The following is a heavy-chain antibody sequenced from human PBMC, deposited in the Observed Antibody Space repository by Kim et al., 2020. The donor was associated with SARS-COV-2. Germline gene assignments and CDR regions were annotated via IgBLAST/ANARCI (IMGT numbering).Heavy chain of an antibody. D-gene: IGHD5-12*01. CDR3: ASTDGYKYYYYYGMDV. Sequence: SETLSLTCAVYGGSFSGYYWSWIRQPPGKGLEWIGEINHSGSTNYNPSLKSRVTISVDTSKNQFSLKLSSVTAADTAVYYCASTDGYKYYYYYGMDVWGQGTTVTVSS. CDR1: GGSFSGYY. J-gene: IGHJ6*02. V-gene: IGHV4-34*01. CDR2: INHSGST.